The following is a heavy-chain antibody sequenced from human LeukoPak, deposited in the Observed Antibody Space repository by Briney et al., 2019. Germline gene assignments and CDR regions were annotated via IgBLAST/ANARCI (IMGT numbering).Heavy chain of an antibody. J-gene: IGHJ5*02. CDR2: TYSGGST. Sequence: PGGSLRLSCEASEFIFSNYEMSWVRQAPGKGLEWVSVTYSGGSTYYADSVKGRFTISRDNSKNTLYLQMNSLRAEDTAVYYCARDSRFDPWGQGTLVTVSS. CDR3: ARDSRFDP. CDR1: EFIFSNYE. V-gene: IGHV3-53*05.